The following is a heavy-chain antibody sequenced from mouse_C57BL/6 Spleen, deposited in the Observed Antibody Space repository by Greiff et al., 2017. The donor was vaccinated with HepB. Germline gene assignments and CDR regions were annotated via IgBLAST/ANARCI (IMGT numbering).Heavy chain of an antibody. CDR3: ARKGGGY. Sequence: EVQLQQSGPELVKPGASVKISCKASGYTFTDYYMNWVKQSHGKSLEWIGDINPNNGGTSYNQKFKGKATLTVDKSSSTAYMGLRSLTSEDSAVYYCARKGGGYWGQGTTLTVSS. CDR2: INPNNGGT. CDR1: GYTFTDYY. J-gene: IGHJ2*01. V-gene: IGHV1-26*01.